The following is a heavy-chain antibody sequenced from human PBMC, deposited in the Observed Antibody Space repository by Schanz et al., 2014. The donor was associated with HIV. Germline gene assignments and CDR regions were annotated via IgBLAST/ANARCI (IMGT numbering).Heavy chain of an antibody. Sequence: VQLVESGGGVVQPGGSLTLSCAASGFTFTNHALSWVRQAPGKGLEWLANIKLDGSEKYYVDSVKGRFTISRDNTKNSLYLQMNSLRAEDTAVYYCARDYHWNWFDPWGQGTLVTVSS. V-gene: IGHV3-7*01. J-gene: IGHJ5*02. CDR1: GFTFTNHA. CDR3: ARDYHWNWFDP. CDR2: IKLDGSEK. D-gene: IGHD1-20*01.